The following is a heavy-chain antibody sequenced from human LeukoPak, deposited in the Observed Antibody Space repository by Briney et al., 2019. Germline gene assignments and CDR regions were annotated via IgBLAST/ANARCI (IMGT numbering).Heavy chain of an antibody. CDR2: INPSGGST. CDR3: ARAGSSTSCYTCFDP. J-gene: IGHJ5*02. D-gene: IGHD2-2*02. Sequence: ASVKVSCKASGYTFTSYYMHWVQQAPGQGLEWMGIINPSGGSTSYAQKFQGRVTMTRDTSTSTVYMELSSLRSEDTAVYYCARAGSSTSCYTCFDPWGQGTLVTVSS. V-gene: IGHV1-46*01. CDR1: GYTFTSYY.